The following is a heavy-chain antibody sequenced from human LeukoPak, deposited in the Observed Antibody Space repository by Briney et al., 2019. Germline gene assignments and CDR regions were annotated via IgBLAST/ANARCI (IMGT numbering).Heavy chain of an antibody. CDR3: ATSTVADFGY. CDR2: IYTSGST. J-gene: IGHJ4*02. CDR1: GGSISSYY. Sequence: SETLSLTCTVSGGSISSYYWNWIRQSAGKGLEWIGRIYTSGSTNYSPSLKSRVTISIDPSKNQFSLKLTSVTAADTAVYYCATSTVADFGYWGQGMLVTVSS. D-gene: IGHD6-19*01. V-gene: IGHV4-4*07.